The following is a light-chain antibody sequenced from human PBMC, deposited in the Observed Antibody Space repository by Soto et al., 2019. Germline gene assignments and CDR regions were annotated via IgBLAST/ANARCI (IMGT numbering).Light chain of an antibody. J-gene: IGKJ1*01. CDR1: QYISSY. CDR2: AAS. V-gene: IGKV1-39*01. Sequence: DIQMTQSPSSLSASVGDRVTITCRASQYISSYLNWYQQKPGKAPKLLIYAASSLQSEVPSRFSGSGSGTDFTLTISSLQPEDFATYYCQQNYSTPLTFGRGTKVEIK. CDR3: QQNYSTPLT.